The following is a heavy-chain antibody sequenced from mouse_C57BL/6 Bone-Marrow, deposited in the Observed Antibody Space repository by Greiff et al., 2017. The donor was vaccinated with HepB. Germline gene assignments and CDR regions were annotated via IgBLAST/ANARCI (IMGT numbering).Heavy chain of an antibody. CDR2: IYPGGGYT. CDR1: GYTFTNYW. Sequence: VQVVESGAELVRPGTSVKMSCKASGYTFTNYWIGWAKQRPGHGLEWIGDIYPGGGYTNYNEKFKGKATLTADKSSSTAYMQFSSLTSEDSAIYYCARYYSNAYWYFDVWGTGTTVTVSS. CDR3: ARYYSNAYWYFDV. D-gene: IGHD2-5*01. J-gene: IGHJ1*03. V-gene: IGHV1-63*01.